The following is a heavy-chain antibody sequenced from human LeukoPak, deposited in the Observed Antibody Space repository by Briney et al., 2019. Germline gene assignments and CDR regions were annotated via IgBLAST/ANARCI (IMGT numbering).Heavy chain of an antibody. CDR2: INHSGST. D-gene: IGHD6-25*01. V-gene: IGHV4-34*01. CDR1: GGSFSGYY. CDR3: ARGSPRLAYYYYGMDV. J-gene: IGHJ6*02. Sequence: PSETLSLTCAVYGGSFSGYYWSWIRQPPGKGLEWIGEINHSGSTNYNPSLKSRVTISVDTSKNQFSLKLSSVTAADTAVYYCARGSPRLAYYYYGMDVWGQGTTVSVSS.